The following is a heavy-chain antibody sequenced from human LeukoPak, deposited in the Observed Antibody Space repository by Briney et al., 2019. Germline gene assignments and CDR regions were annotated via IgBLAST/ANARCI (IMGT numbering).Heavy chain of an antibody. CDR3: AREDVVMVVAAHFDY. V-gene: IGHV1-69*04. J-gene: IGHJ4*02. D-gene: IGHD2-15*01. Sequence: ASVKVSCRASGGTFSSYAISWVRQAPGQGLEWMGRIIPILGIANYAQKFQGRVTITADKSTSTAYMELSSLRSEDTAVYYCAREDVVMVVAAHFDYWGQGTLVTVSS. CDR2: IIPILGIA. CDR1: GGTFSSYA.